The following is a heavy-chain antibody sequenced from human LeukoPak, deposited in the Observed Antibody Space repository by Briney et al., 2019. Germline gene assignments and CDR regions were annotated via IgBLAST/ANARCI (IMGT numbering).Heavy chain of an antibody. V-gene: IGHV3-23*01. CDR2: FSGSGTST. CDR1: GFTFSNYA. CDR3: AKASTMTTPFVFDS. Sequence: AGGSLRLSCAASGFTFSNYAMSWVRQTPGEGLQWVSAFSGSGTSTYYADSVKGRFTISRDDSKNTLYLYMNSLRADDTAIYYCAKASTMTTPFVFDSWGQGTLVTVSS. J-gene: IGHJ4*02. D-gene: IGHD4-17*01.